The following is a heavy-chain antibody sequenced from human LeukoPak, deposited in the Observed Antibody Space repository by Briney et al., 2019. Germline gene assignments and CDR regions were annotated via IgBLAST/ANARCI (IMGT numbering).Heavy chain of an antibody. D-gene: IGHD5-24*01. Sequence: SQTLSLTCAISGDSVSSKSAAWSWIRQSPSRGLEWLGRTYYRSKWYNDYAVSVKGRITINPDTSKNQFSLKLTSVTAADTAVYYCARLYLPATRFDYWGQGTLVTVSS. CDR2: TYYRSKWYN. J-gene: IGHJ4*02. CDR3: ARLYLPATRFDY. CDR1: GDSVSSKSAA. V-gene: IGHV6-1*01.